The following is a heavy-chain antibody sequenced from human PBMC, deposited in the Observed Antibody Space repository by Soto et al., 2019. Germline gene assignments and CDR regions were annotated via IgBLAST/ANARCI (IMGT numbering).Heavy chain of an antibody. Sequence: SGPTLVNPTQTLTLTCTFSGFSLSTSGMCVSWIRQPPGKALEWLALIDWDDDKYYSTSLKTRLTISKDTSKNQVVLTMTNLDPVDTATYYCARIQYLTGFYVSWSYYHYYYYCMDVWGQGTKVTVSS. V-gene: IGHV2-70*01. D-gene: IGHD3-10*01. J-gene: IGHJ6*02. CDR1: GFSLSTSGMC. CDR3: ARIQYLTGFYVSWSYYHYYYYCMDV. CDR2: IDWDDDK.